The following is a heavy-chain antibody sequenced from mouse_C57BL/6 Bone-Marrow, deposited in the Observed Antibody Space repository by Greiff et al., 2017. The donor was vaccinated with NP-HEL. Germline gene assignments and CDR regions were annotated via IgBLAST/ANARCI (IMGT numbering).Heavy chain of an antibody. D-gene: IGHD1-1*01. CDR2: LWSGGST. V-gene: IGHV2-2*01. J-gene: IGHJ1*03. CDR1: GFSLTSYG. Sequence: VQLQQSGPGLVQPSQSLSITCTVSGFSLTSYGVHWVRQSPGKGLEWLGVLWSGGSTDYNAAFISRLSISKDNSKSQVFFKMNSLQADDTAIYYCARKGATVVVPWYFDVWGTGTTVTVSS. CDR3: ARKGATVVVPWYFDV.